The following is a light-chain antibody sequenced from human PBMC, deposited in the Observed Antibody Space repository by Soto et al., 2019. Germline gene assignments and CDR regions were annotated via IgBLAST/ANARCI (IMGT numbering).Light chain of an antibody. J-gene: IGLJ2*01. CDR3: SSCSRSSAVV. V-gene: IGLV2-14*03. CDR1: SSDVGGYNF. Sequence: QSALTQPASVYGSPGQSITIFCTGTSSDVGGYNFVSRSQHHPDKAPKLIIYDVSYRPSGVSNRFSGSESGNTASLTISGLQAEDESHYYCSSCSRSSAVVFGGGTQLTV. CDR2: DVS.